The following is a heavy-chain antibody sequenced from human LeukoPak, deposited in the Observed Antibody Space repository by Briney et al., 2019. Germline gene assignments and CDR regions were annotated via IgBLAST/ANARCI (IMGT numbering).Heavy chain of an antibody. J-gene: IGHJ4*02. CDR2: IYPGDSDT. CDR1: GYSFTTYW. V-gene: IGHV5-51*01. CDR3: ARPGERWVKVDY. Sequence: GESLKISRKASGYSFTTYWIGWVRQMPGKGLEWVGIIYPGDSDTRYSPSFQGQVTISVDKSSSTAYLQWSSLKASDTAMYYCARPGERWVKVDYWGQGTQVTVSS. D-gene: IGHD5-24*01.